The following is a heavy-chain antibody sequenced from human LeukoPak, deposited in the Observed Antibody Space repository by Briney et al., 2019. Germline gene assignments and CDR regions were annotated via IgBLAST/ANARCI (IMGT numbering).Heavy chain of an antibody. CDR3: ARYDYGDCWFDP. CDR1: GGSISSGDYY. D-gene: IGHD4-17*01. CDR2: IYYSGST. Sequence: SETLSPTCTVSGGSISSGDYYWSWIRQPPGKGLEWIGYIYYSGSTYYNPSLKSRVTISVDTSKNQFSLKLSSVTAADTAVYYCARYDYGDCWFDPWGQGTLVTVSS. V-gene: IGHV4-30-4*01. J-gene: IGHJ5*02.